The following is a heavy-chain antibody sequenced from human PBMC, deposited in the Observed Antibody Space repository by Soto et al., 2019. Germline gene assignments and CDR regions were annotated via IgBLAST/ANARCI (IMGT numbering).Heavy chain of an antibody. CDR1: GFTFSSYW. D-gene: IGHD3-3*01. Sequence: GGSLRLSCAASGFTFSSYWMHWVRQAPGKGLVWVSRINSDGSSTSYADSVKGRFTISRDNAKNTLYLQMNSLRAEDTAVYYCARGGRGDYDFWSGYYTVWGINYYYMDVWGKGTTVTVSS. CDR3: ARGGRGDYDFWSGYYTVWGINYYYMDV. J-gene: IGHJ6*03. CDR2: INSDGSST. V-gene: IGHV3-74*01.